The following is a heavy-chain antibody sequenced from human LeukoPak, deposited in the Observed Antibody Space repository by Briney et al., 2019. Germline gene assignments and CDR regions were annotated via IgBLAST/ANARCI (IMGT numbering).Heavy chain of an antibody. D-gene: IGHD1-26*01. V-gene: IGHV3-21*01. CDR3: AREVIWSGSYQYYFDY. CDR1: GFTFSSYS. Sequence: GGSLRLSCAASGFTFSSYSMNWVRQAPGKGLEWVSSISGSSSYIYYADSVKGRFTISRDNAKNSLYLQMNSLRAEDTAVYYCAREVIWSGSYQYYFDYWGQGTLVTVSS. J-gene: IGHJ4*02. CDR2: ISGSSSYI.